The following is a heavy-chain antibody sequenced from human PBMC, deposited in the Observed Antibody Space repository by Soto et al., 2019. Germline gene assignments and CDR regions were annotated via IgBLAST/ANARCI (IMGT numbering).Heavy chain of an antibody. CDR1: GFTFSRYY. Sequence: PGGSLRLSCAASGFTFSRYYMTWVRQAPGKGPEWLTNLTPDGKTKSYIPSVTGRFTISRDNTKNSLYLQMDALRVEDTAVYYCARDLSCSGGSCQSYYYYYGMDVWGQGTTVTVSS. J-gene: IGHJ6*02. V-gene: IGHV3-7*01. CDR3: ARDLSCSGGSCQSYYYYYGMDV. D-gene: IGHD2-15*01. CDR2: LTPDGKTK.